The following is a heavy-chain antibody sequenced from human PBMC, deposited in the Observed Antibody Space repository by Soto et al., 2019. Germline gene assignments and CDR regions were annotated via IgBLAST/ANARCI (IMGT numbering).Heavy chain of an antibody. J-gene: IGHJ6*04. Sequence: PGGSLRLSCAASGFTFCSKYMTWVRQAPGKGLEWVSLIQSGGTTYYADSVKGRFTISRDTSENTLHLQMDSLRVEDTAVYYCARDDVLCDGGRCYGIPLDVWGKGTTLTVSS. CDR1: GFTFCSKY. D-gene: IGHD2-15*01. V-gene: IGHV3-66*01. CDR2: IQSGGTT. CDR3: ARDDVLCDGGRCYGIPLDV.